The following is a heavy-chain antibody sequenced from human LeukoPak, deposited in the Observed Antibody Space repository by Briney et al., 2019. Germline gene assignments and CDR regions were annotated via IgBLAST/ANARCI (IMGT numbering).Heavy chain of an antibody. V-gene: IGHV3-66*01. D-gene: IGHD3-10*01. CDR1: GFTVSNNY. CDR3: ARDYYGSGSNQFDY. CDR2: IHRDETT. Sequence: GGSLRLSCAASGFTVSNNYMNWVRQAPGKGLEWVSAIHRDETTHYADSVKGRFTISRDNSKNTLFLQMTDLRAEDTAVYYCARDYYGSGSNQFDYWGQGTLVTVSS. J-gene: IGHJ4*02.